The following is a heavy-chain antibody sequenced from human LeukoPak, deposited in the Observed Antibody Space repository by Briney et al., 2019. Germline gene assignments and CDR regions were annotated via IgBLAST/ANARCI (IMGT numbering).Heavy chain of an antibody. Sequence: SETLSLTCTVSGGSIRSSSYYWGWIRQPPGKGLEWIGSIYHSGSTYYNPSLKSRVTISVDTSKNQFSLKLSSVTAADTAVYYCARLQYYYGSGSYFDYWGQGTLVTVSS. CDR3: ARLQYYYGSGSYFDY. CDR1: GGSIRSSSYY. D-gene: IGHD3-10*01. V-gene: IGHV4-39*01. J-gene: IGHJ4*02. CDR2: IYHSGST.